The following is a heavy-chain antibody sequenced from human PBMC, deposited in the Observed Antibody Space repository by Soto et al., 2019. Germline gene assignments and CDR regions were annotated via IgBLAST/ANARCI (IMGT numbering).Heavy chain of an antibody. V-gene: IGHV3-49*04. J-gene: IGHJ6*02. CDR1: GFTFGDYG. D-gene: IGHD1-26*01. CDR3: TREDSFSTYGMDV. CDR2: IRSETFGGTA. Sequence: GGSLRLSCSASGFTFGDYGMNWVRQAPGKGLEWISFIRSETFGGTAEYAASVKGRFIISRDDSKRTTYLQLNDLKAEDTAVYYCTREDSFSTYGMDVWGQGTTVTVSS.